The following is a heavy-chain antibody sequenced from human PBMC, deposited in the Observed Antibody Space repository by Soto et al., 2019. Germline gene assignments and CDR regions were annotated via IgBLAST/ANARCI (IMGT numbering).Heavy chain of an antibody. CDR1: GFTFNHYG. V-gene: IGHV3-30*18. Sequence: QVQLVESGGGVVQPGTSLRLSCAASGFTFNHYGMHWVRQAPGTGLEWVAAISNDGSDKYYSDSVKGRLTISRDNSKNTLYLQMDSLRAEDTAVYYCAKDQGIAASHWIDWGQGTMVTVSS. CDR3: AKDQGIAASHWID. J-gene: IGHJ3*01. D-gene: IGHD6-13*01. CDR2: ISNDGSDK.